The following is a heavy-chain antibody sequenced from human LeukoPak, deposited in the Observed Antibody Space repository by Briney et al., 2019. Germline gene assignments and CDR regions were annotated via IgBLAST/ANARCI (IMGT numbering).Heavy chain of an antibody. CDR1: GFTFSIYS. V-gene: IGHV3-48*02. D-gene: IGHD6-13*01. J-gene: IGHJ4*02. CDR2: ISSSSSTI. CDR3: ARESAAGRKYNFDY. Sequence: PGGSLRLSCAASGFTFSIYSMNWVRQAPGKGLEWVSYISSSSSTISYADSVKGRFTISRDNAKNSLYLQMNSLRDEDPAVYYCARESAAGRKYNFDYWGQGTLVTVSS.